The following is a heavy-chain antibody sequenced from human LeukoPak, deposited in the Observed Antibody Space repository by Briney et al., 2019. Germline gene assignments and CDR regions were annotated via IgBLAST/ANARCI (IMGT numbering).Heavy chain of an antibody. D-gene: IGHD4-11*01. V-gene: IGHV1-18*01. CDR2: SSAYNGNT. CDR1: GYTFTSYG. CDR3: ARTTVTLYNWFDP. Sequence: ASVKVSCKASGYTFTSYGISWVRQAPGQGLEGMGWSSAYNGNTNYAQKLQGRVTMTTDTSTSTAYMELRSLRSDDKAVYYCARTTVTLYNWFDPWGQGTLVTVSS. J-gene: IGHJ5*02.